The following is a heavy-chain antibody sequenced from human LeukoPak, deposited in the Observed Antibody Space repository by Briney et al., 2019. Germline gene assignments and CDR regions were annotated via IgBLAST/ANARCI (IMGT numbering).Heavy chain of an antibody. Sequence: GGSLRLSCAASGFTFSSYAMHWVRQAPGKGLEWVSAISGSGGSTYYADSVKGRFTISRDNSKNTLYLQMNSLRAEDTAVYYCAKGVNTFMVRGVITFDYWGQGTLVTVSS. CDR1: GFTFSSYA. J-gene: IGHJ4*02. CDR2: ISGSGGST. V-gene: IGHV3-23*01. CDR3: AKGVNTFMVRGVITFDY. D-gene: IGHD3-10*01.